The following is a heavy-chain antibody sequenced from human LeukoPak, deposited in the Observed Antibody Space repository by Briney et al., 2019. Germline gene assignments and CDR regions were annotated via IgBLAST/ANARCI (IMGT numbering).Heavy chain of an antibody. Sequence: GRSLRLSCAASRFRFSTFPMGWVRQAPGKGLEWVSGISAGGETTFYADSVRGRLTISRDNSKNTLYLQMNSLRAEDTAVYYCAQQWLVLGAFDIWGQGTMVTVSS. CDR3: AQQWLVLGAFDI. V-gene: IGHV3-23*01. CDR2: ISAGGETT. CDR1: RFRFSTFP. J-gene: IGHJ3*02. D-gene: IGHD6-19*01.